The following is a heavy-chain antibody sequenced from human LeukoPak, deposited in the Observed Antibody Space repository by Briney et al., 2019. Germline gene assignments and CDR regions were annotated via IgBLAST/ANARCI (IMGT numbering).Heavy chain of an antibody. J-gene: IGHJ3*02. V-gene: IGHV4-4*09. CDR3: ARYDYGDLDAFDI. Sequence: PSETLSLTCTVSGGSISSYYWSWIRQPPGKGLEWIGYIYTSGSTNYNPSLKSRVTISVDTSKNQFSLKLSSVTAADPAVYYCARYDYGDLDAFDIWGQGTMVTVSS. D-gene: IGHD4-17*01. CDR2: IYTSGST. CDR1: GGSISSYY.